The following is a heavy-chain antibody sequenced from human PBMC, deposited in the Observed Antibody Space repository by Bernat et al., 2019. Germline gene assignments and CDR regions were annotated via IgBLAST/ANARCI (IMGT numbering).Heavy chain of an antibody. Sequence: QVQLVQSGAEVKKPGASVKVSCKASGYTLVSNYMHWVRQAPGQGLEWMGIINPSGGSTSYAQKFQGRVTMTRDTSTSTVYMELSGLRSEDTAVYYCARGSRGFPSDYWGQGTLVTVSS. V-gene: IGHV1-46*03. CDR3: ARGSRGFPSDY. D-gene: IGHD1-26*01. CDR1: GYTLVSNY. CDR2: INPSGGST. J-gene: IGHJ4*02.